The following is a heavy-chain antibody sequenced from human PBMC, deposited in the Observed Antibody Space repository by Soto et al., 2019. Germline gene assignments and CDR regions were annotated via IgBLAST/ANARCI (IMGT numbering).Heavy chain of an antibody. CDR1: GGSISSGDYY. CDR2: IYYSGST. CDR3: ATQRGPPYDAFSWFHP. J-gene: IGHJ5*02. D-gene: IGHD3-3*01. Sequence: QVQLQESGPGLVKPSQTLSLTCTVSGGSISSGDYYWSWIRQPPGKGLEGIGYIYYSGSTYSNPSLQSRVTISVDTSKNHFSLKLSAVTLADTAVYYCATQRGPPYDAFSWFHPWGPGTLVTVSS. V-gene: IGHV4-30-4*01.